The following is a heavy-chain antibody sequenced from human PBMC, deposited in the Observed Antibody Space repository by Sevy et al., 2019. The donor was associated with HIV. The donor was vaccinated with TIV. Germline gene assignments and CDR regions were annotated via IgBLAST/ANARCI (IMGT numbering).Heavy chain of an antibody. D-gene: IGHD2-15*01. CDR3: AKGSRATGSAFDV. CDR1: GFTFSSYG. Sequence: GGSLRLSCAVSGFTFSSYGMHWVRQAPGKGLEWVAVVSYDGSHKYYGDSVKGRFTISRDNSKNTESLQMNSLRAEDTAVYYCAKGSRATGSAFDVWGQGTIVTISS. V-gene: IGHV3-30*18. CDR2: VSYDGSHK. J-gene: IGHJ3*01.